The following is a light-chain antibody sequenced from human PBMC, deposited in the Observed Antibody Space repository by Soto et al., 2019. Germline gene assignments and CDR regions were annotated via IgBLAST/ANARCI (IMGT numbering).Light chain of an antibody. J-gene: IGKJ2*01. CDR3: QHHGRSYT. CDR1: QSVSSRS. V-gene: IGKV3-20*01. CDR2: GAS. Sequence: EIVLTQSPGTLSLSPGERATLSCRASQSVSSRSVAWYQHKGGQAPRLLIYGASRRATGLPDRFSGSGSGTDFTLTISRVEPEDFAVYDCQHHGRSYTFGQGTKLEIK.